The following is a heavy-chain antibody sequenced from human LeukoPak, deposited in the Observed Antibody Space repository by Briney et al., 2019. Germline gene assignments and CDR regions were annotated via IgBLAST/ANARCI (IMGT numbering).Heavy chain of an antibody. V-gene: IGHV4-34*01. D-gene: IGHD5-18*01. CDR3: ARGTPMATNYYFDY. Sequence: SETLSLTCAVYGGTFSDYYWSWIRQPPGKGLEWIGEINHSGSTNYNPSLKSRVTISVDTSKNQFSLKLSSVTAADTAVYYCARGTPMATNYYFDYWGQGTLVTVSS. CDR1: GGTFSDYY. J-gene: IGHJ4*02. CDR2: INHSGST.